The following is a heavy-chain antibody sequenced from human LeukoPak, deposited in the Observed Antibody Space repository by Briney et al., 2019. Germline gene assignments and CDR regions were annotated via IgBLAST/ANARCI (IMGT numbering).Heavy chain of an antibody. CDR3: ARDVLTGYPNWFDP. CDR2: IKQDGSEK. CDR1: GFTFSSYW. Sequence: GGSLRLSCAASGFTFSSYWMSWVRQAPGKGLEWVANIKQDGSEKYYVDSVKGRFTISRDSAKNSLYLQMNSLRAEDTAVYYCARDVLTGYPNWFDPWGQGTLVTVSS. V-gene: IGHV3-7*03. J-gene: IGHJ5*02. D-gene: IGHD3-9*01.